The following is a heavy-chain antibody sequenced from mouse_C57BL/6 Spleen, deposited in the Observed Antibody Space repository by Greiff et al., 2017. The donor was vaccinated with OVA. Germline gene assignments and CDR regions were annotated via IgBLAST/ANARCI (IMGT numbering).Heavy chain of an antibody. CDR1: GYTFTDYE. J-gene: IGHJ2*01. CDR2: IDPETGGT. Sequence: VKLQESGAELVRPGASVTLSCKASGYTFTDYEMHWVKQTPVHGLEWIGAIDPETGGTAYNQKFKGKAILTADKSSSTAYMELRSLTSEDSAVYYCTVLRSYWGQGTTLTVSS. V-gene: IGHV1-15*01. D-gene: IGHD1-1*01. CDR3: TVLRSY.